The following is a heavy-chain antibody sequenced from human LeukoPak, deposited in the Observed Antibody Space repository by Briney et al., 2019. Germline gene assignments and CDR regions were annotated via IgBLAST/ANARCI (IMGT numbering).Heavy chain of an antibody. CDR3: AKALREGDYRY. Sequence: GGSLRLSCAASGFTVSSSYMSWVRQAPGKGLEWVSAISGSGGSTYYADSVKGRFTISRDNSKNTLYLQMNSLRAEDTAVYYCAKALREGDYRYWGQGTLVTVSS. J-gene: IGHJ4*02. D-gene: IGHD3-3*01. CDR1: GFTVSSSY. V-gene: IGHV3-23*01. CDR2: ISGSGGST.